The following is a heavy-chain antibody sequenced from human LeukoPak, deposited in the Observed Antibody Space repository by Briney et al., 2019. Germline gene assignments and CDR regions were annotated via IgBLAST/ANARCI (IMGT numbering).Heavy chain of an antibody. V-gene: IGHV3-30*18. CDR2: ISYDGSNK. J-gene: IGHJ4*02. CDR3: AKDLTAMVVPDY. Sequence: GGSLRLSCAASGFTFSSYGMHWVRQAPGKGLEWVAVISYDGSNKYYADSVKGRFTISRDNSKNTLYLQMNSLRAEDTAVYYCAKDLTAMVVPDYRGQGTLVTVSS. D-gene: IGHD5-18*01. CDR1: GFTFSSYG.